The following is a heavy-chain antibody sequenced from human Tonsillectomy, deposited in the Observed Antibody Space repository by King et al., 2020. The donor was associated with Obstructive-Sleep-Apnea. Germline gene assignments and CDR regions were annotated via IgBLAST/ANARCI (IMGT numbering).Heavy chain of an antibody. J-gene: IGHJ4*02. CDR3: AKDWDSSPIYFDY. V-gene: IGHV3-23*04. Sequence: VQLVEAGGGLVQPGGSLRLSCAASGFTFSSYAMSWVRQAPGKGLEGVSAISGRGGSTYYAVSVKGRLPISRDNSKNTLYLEMKSLRAEDTAVYYCAKDWDSSPIYFDYWGQGTLVTVSS. CDR1: GFTFSSYA. CDR2: ISGRGGST. D-gene: IGHD6-13*01.